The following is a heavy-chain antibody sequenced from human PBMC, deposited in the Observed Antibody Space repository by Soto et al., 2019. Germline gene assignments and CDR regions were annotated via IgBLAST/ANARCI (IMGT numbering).Heavy chain of an antibody. CDR3: ARGPTTVTTDYYYYMDV. Sequence: ASVKVSCKASGYTFTSYDINWVRQATGQGLEWMGWMNPNSGNTGYAQKFQGRVTMTRNTSISTAYMELSSLRSEDTAVYYCARGPTTVTTDYYYYMDVWGKGTTVTVSS. D-gene: IGHD4-17*01. V-gene: IGHV1-8*01. CDR2: MNPNSGNT. CDR1: GYTFTSYD. J-gene: IGHJ6*03.